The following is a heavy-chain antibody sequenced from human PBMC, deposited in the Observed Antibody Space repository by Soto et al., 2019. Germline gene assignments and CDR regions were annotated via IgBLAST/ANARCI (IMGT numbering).Heavy chain of an antibody. V-gene: IGHV1-46*01. Sequence: ASVKVSCKASGYTFTSYYMHWVRQAPGQGLEWMGIINPSGGSTSYAQKFQGRVTMTRDTSTSTVYMELSSLRSEDTAVYYCATVPYCSGGSCYPNDYWGQGTLVTVSS. CDR1: GYTFTSYY. D-gene: IGHD2-15*01. J-gene: IGHJ4*02. CDR3: ATVPYCSGGSCYPNDY. CDR2: INPSGGST.